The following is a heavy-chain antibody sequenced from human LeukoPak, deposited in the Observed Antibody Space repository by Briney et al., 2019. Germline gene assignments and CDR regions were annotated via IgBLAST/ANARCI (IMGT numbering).Heavy chain of an antibody. J-gene: IGHJ6*03. CDR2: IIPIFGTA. CDR1: GGTFSSYA. Sequence: ASVKVSCKASGGTFSSYAISWVRQAPEQGLEWMGGIIPIFGTANYAQKFQGRVTITTDESTSTAYMELSSLRSEDTAVYYCARIHAFEYYYYYMDVWGKGTTVTVSS. V-gene: IGHV1-69*05. CDR3: ARIHAFEYYYYYMDV. D-gene: IGHD5-18*01.